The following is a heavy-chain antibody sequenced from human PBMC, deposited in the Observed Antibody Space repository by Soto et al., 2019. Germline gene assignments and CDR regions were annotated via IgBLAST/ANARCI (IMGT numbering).Heavy chain of an antibody. CDR2: IDPSDSYT. D-gene: IGHD2-15*01. J-gene: IGHJ6*02. CDR1: GYSFTSYW. Sequence: PGESLKISWKGSGYSFTSYWISWVRQMPGKGVEGMGRIDPSDSYTNYSPSFQGHVTISADKSITTAYLQSSSLKASDTAMYYCARWLAYCSGGSCYPNYYYGMDVWAQGTTATVSS. V-gene: IGHV5-10-1*01. CDR3: ARWLAYCSGGSCYPNYYYGMDV.